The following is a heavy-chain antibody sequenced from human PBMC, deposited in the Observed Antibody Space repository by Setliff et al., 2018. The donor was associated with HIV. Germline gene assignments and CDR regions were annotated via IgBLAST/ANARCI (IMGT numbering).Heavy chain of an antibody. V-gene: IGHV3-7*01. Sequence: PGGSLRLSCAASGFIFSRYWMSWVRQTPGKGLEWVANMKADGSEAYYVDSVKGRFTSSRDNAKNSLYLQMNSLRDEDTAIYYCVRDLRWTNGEHWGQGTLVTVSS. D-gene: IGHD2-8*01. CDR2: MKADGSEA. CDR1: GFIFSRYW. CDR3: VRDLRWTNGEH. J-gene: IGHJ1*01.